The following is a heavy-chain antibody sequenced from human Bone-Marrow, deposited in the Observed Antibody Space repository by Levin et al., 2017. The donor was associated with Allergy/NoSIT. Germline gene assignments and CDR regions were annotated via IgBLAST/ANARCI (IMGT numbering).Heavy chain of an antibody. V-gene: IGHV3-30*18. CDR3: AKGRLRLGELSLYYLDY. CDR2: ISYDGSNK. Sequence: GGSLRLSCAASGFTFSSYGMHWVRQAPGKGLEWVAVISYDGSNKYYADSVKGRFTISRDNSKNTLYLQMNSLRAEDTAVYYCAKGRLRLGELSLYYLDYWGQGTLVTVSS. J-gene: IGHJ4*02. D-gene: IGHD3-16*02. CDR1: GFTFSSYG.